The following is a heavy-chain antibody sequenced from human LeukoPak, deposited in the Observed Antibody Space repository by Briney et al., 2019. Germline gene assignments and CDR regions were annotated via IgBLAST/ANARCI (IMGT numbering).Heavy chain of an antibody. J-gene: IGHJ4*02. CDR2: ISYDGSNK. CDR1: GFTFSSYA. D-gene: IGHD5-18*01. CDR3: AKDSGYSYGKYGY. V-gene: IGHV3-30*04. Sequence: GGSLRLSCAASGFTFSSYAMHWVRQAPGKGLEWVAVISYDGSNKYYADSVKGRFTISRDNSKNTLYLQMNSLRAEDTAVYYCAKDSGYSYGKYGYWGQGTLVTVSS.